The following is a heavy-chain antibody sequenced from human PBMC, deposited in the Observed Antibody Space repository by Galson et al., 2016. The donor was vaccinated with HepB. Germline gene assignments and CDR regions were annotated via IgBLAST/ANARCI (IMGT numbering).Heavy chain of an antibody. J-gene: IGHJ5*02. CDR1: GASISSTDYY. CDR2: INHSGTP. Sequence: SETLSLTCAVGGASISSTDYYWSWIRQSPGKGLEWIGEINHSGTPSYNPSLKSRVTISVDTSKNEFSLKLSSVTAADTAAYYCAREVSWFDPWGQGTLVTVSS. CDR3: AREVSWFDP. V-gene: IGHV4-34*01.